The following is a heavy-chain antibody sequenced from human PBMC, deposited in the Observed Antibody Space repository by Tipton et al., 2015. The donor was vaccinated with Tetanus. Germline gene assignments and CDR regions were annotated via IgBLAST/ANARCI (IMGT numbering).Heavy chain of an antibody. Sequence: LRLSCTVSGGSISSTSYYWAWIRKPPGKDLEWIGYIYQTGTTYYNPSLKSRVTISMDRSKNQISLQLTSVTAADTAVYFCAGVTAQRTELYFDHWGQGTLVTVSS. V-gene: IGHV4-61*05. CDR2: IYQTGTT. CDR3: AGVTAQRTELYFDH. CDR1: GGSISSTSYY. D-gene: IGHD6-13*01. J-gene: IGHJ4*02.